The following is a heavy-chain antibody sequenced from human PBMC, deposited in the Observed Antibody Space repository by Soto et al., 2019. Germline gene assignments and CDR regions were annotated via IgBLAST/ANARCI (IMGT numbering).Heavy chain of an antibody. CDR2: IYYSGST. V-gene: IGHV4-31*03. Sequence: SETLSLTCTVSGGSISSGGYYWSWIRQHPGKGLEWIGYIYYSGSTYYNPSLKSRVTISVDTFKNQFSLKLSSVTAADTAVYYCARGADSSSWYWFDPWGQGTLVTVSS. J-gene: IGHJ5*02. CDR3: ARGADSSSWYWFDP. D-gene: IGHD6-13*01. CDR1: GGSISSGGYY.